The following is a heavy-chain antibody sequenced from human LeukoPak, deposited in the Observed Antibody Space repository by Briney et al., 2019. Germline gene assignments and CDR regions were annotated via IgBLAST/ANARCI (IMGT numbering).Heavy chain of an antibody. CDR3: ARGGYFDGIDY. J-gene: IGHJ4*02. Sequence: SESLSLTCAVSGGSISSGGYSWSWIRQPPGKGLEWIGYIYHSGSTYYNPSLKSRVTISVDRSKNQFSLKLSSVTAADTAVNYCARGGYFDGIDYWGQGTLVTVSS. CDR1: GGSISSGGYS. CDR2: IYHSGST. V-gene: IGHV4-30-2*01. D-gene: IGHD3-9*01.